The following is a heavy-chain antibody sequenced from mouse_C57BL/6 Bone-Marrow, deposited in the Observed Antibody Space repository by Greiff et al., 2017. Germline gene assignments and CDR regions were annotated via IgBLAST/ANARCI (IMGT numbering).Heavy chain of an antibody. V-gene: IGHV1-62-2*01. CDR3: ARHEEGGNPFDY. D-gene: IGHD1-1*02. CDR1: GYTFTEYT. Sequence: VQLVESGAELVKPGASVKLSCKASGYTFTEYTIHWVKQRSGQGLEWIGWFYPGNGSIRYDEKFKDKATLTADKSSSSVYMEISRLTSDDSAVYFCARHEEGGNPFDYWGQGTTLTVSS. J-gene: IGHJ2*01. CDR2: FYPGNGSI.